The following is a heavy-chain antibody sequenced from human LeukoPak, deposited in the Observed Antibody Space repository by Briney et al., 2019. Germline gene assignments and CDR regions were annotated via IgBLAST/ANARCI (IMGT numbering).Heavy chain of an antibody. D-gene: IGHD4-11*01. V-gene: IGHV1-18*01. CDR3: ARVDGATVSRYYFDY. Sequence: GASVKVSCKASGYTFTSYGISWVRQAPGQGLEWMGWISAYNGNTNYAQKLQGRVTMTTDTSTSTAYMELRSLRSDDTAVYYCARVDGATVSRYYFDYWGQGTLVTVSS. J-gene: IGHJ4*02. CDR1: GYTFTSYG. CDR2: ISAYNGNT.